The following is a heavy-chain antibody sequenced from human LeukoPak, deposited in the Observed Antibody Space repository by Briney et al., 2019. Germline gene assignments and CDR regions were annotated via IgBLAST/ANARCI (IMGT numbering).Heavy chain of an antibody. CDR1: GFTFSDHY. D-gene: IGHD3-16*01. CDR2: TRNKANSYTT. J-gene: IGHJ6*02. CDR3: ARDLGGGYARGMDV. Sequence: GGSLRLSCEVSGFTFSDHYMDWVRQAPGKGLEWVGRTRNKANSYTTEYAASVKGRFTISRDDSKNSLYLQMNSLKTEDTAVYYCARDLGGGYARGMDVWGQGTTVTVSS. V-gene: IGHV3-72*01.